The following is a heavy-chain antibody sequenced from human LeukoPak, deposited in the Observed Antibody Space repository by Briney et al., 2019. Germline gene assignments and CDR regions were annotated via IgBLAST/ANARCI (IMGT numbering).Heavy chain of an antibody. CDR1: GYTFTSYD. V-gene: IGHV1-8*01. J-gene: IGHJ6*03. CDR2: MNPNSGNT. Sequence: GASVKVSCKASGYTFTSYDINWVRQATGQGLEWMGWMNPNSGNTGYAQKFQGRVTMTRNTSISTAYMELSSLRSEDTAVYYCARVGFGAMIVVVSYYYYMDVWGKGTTVTASS. D-gene: IGHD3-22*01. CDR3: ARVGFGAMIVVVSYYYYMDV.